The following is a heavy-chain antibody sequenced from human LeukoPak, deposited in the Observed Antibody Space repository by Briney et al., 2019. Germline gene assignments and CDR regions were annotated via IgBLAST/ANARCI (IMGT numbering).Heavy chain of an antibody. CDR1: GGSISSGSYY. J-gene: IGHJ6*03. D-gene: IGHD2-2*01. Sequence: SETLSLTCTVSGGSISSGSYYWSWIRQSAGKGLEWIGRIYITGTTDYNPSLKSRVTMSVDTSKNQFSLKLSSVTAADTAVYYCARELENDIVVVPAAHYYYYYMDVWGKGTTVTISS. CDR2: IYITGTT. V-gene: IGHV4-61*02. CDR3: ARELENDIVVVPAAHYYYYYMDV.